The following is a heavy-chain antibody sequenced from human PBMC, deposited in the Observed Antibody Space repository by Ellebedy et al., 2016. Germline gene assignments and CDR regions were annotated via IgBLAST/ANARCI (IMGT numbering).Heavy chain of an antibody. CDR1: GFTFSNFF. V-gene: IGHV3-21*04. D-gene: IGHD1-1*01. CDR3: ARGTGHFDY. J-gene: IGHJ4*02. Sequence: GGSLRLSXATSGFTFSNFFMSWVRQTPGKGLEWVSSISSSSSYIYYADSVKGRFTISRDNAKNSLYLQLNSLRVEDTAVYFCARGTGHFDYWGQGTLVTVSS. CDR2: ISSSSSYI.